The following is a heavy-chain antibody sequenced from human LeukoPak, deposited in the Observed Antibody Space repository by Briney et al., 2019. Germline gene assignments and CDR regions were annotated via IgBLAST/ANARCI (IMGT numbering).Heavy chain of an antibody. CDR2: IFISGST. CDR3: VRQGYNYGAFNA. CDR1: GDSISCCY. D-gene: IGHD5-18*01. J-gene: IGHJ4*02. V-gene: IGHV4-4*07. Sequence: SETLSPTCAVSGDSISCCYWTWIRQSAGKGLEWIGRIFISGSTNYNPSLQGRVTMSVDRSKSQFSLRLSSVTAADTAVYYCVRQGYNYGAFNAWGQGTLVTVSS.